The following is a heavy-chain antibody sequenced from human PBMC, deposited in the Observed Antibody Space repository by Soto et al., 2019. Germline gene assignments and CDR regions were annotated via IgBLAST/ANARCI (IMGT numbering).Heavy chain of an antibody. CDR1: GGSIGSGDYY. CDR3: ARNGALDY. J-gene: IGHJ4*02. D-gene: IGHD2-8*01. V-gene: IGHV4-30-4*01. CDR2: ILYSGTT. Sequence: QVQLQESGPGLVKPSQTLSLTCTVSGGSIGSGDYYWSWIRQPPGKGLEWIGYILYSGTTNYNPSLESRLTISVDTSKNQFSLKLTSVTAADTAVYYCARNGALDYWGRGTLVTVSS.